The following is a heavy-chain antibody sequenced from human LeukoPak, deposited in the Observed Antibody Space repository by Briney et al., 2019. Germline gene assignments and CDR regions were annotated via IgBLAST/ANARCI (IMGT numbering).Heavy chain of an antibody. Sequence: SETLSLTCTVSGGSISSYYWSWIRQPPGKGLEWIGYVYYSGSANYHPSLKSRVTISVDTSKNRFSLRLSSVTAADTAVYYCARVTGYMVEDYFDYWGQGTLVTVSS. D-gene: IGHD6-13*01. CDR1: GGSISSYY. J-gene: IGHJ4*02. CDR2: VYYSGSA. V-gene: IGHV4-59*01. CDR3: ARVTGYMVEDYFDY.